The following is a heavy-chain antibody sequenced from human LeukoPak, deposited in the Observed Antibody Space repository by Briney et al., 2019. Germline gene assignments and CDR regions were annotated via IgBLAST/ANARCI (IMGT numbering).Heavy chain of an antibody. CDR2: IYPGDSDT. V-gene: IGHV5-51*01. CDR1: GHFFTTYW. CDR3: ARQDSSGLVDY. Sequence: GESLKISCEGSGHFFTTYWIGWVRQMPGKGLECMGIIYPGDSDTRYSPSFQGQVTISADKSISTAYLQWSSLKASDTAMYYCARQDSSGLVDYWGRGTLVTVSS. J-gene: IGHJ4*02. D-gene: IGHD3-22*01.